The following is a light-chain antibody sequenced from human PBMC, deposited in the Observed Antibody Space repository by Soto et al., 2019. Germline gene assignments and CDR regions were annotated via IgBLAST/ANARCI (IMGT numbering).Light chain of an antibody. Sequence: IQMTQSPPTLSASLGDRVTLTCRASQSINAWLAWYQPKPGKAPKLLIYDASSLQSGVPSRFCGSGSGTEFTLTISGLQPDDFATYYCQHYNIYSPWTFGQGTKVDIK. CDR2: DAS. CDR3: QHYNIYSPWT. CDR1: QSINAW. J-gene: IGKJ1*01. V-gene: IGKV1-5*01.